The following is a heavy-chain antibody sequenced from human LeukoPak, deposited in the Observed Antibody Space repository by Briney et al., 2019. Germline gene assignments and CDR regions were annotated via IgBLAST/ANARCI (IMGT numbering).Heavy chain of an antibody. CDR1: GFNFGGYS. Sequence: PGGSLRLSCEGSGFNFGGYSMSWVRQAPGKGLEWVSGVLSGGGSTYYADAVKGRFTISRDNSRSTLYLQMNNLRAEDTAVYYCAKDAIYGDGYWEFDYWGQGTLVTVSS. D-gene: IGHD2-21*01. CDR3: AKDAIYGDGYWEFDY. J-gene: IGHJ4*02. V-gene: IGHV3-23*01. CDR2: VLSGGGST.